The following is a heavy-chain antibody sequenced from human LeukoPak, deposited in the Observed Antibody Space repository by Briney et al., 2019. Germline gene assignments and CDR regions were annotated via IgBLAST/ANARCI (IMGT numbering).Heavy chain of an antibody. CDR2: ISAYNGNT. Sequence: SVKVSCKASGYTSTSYGISWVRQAPGQGLEWMGWISAYNGNTNYAQKLQGRVTMTTDTSTSTAYMELRSLRSDDTAVYYCARSRDYYDSSGITNDHWGQGTLVTVSS. J-gene: IGHJ4*02. CDR3: ARSRDYYDSSGITNDH. CDR1: GYTSTSYG. D-gene: IGHD3-22*01. V-gene: IGHV1-18*01.